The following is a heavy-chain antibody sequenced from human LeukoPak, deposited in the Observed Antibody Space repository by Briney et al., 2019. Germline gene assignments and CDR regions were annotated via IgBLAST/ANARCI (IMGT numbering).Heavy chain of an antibody. Sequence: GGSLRLSCVASGFTFTNSWMAWVRQAPGKGLEWVANIKQDGSTKHYADSLKGRFTISRDNPKNSLYLQMNRLRDDDTAVYYCARDTDGSLDYWGQGILVSVAS. CDR3: ARDTDGSLDY. CDR2: IKQDGSTK. CDR1: GFTFTNSW. J-gene: IGHJ4*02. D-gene: IGHD1-26*01. V-gene: IGHV3-7*01.